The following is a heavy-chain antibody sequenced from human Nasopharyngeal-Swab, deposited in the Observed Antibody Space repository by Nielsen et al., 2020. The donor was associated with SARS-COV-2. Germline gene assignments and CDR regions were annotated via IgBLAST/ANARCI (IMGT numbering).Heavy chain of an antibody. CDR1: GFSVGSNY. D-gene: IGHD4-11*01. CDR2: LYSGGVT. Sequence: GESLKISCASSGFSVGSNYVSWVRQAPGKGLEWVSILYSGGVTFYADSVEGRFSISRDNSKNTIYLQMNNLRAEDTAVYYCARDRNTVLAGHSYFGMDVWGQGTMVTVSS. CDR3: ARDRNTVLAGHSYFGMDV. V-gene: IGHV3-53*01. J-gene: IGHJ6*02.